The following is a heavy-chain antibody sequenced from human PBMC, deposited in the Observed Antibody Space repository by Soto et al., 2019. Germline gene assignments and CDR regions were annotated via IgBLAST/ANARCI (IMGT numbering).Heavy chain of an antibody. D-gene: IGHD3-9*01. J-gene: IGHJ4*02. CDR1: GGSPACYY. Sequence: ASESRSPTWAVSGGSPACYYGTWIRHPPGKGLEWIGAIISSVDTQYNPSFKGRFTLPGDTPKRQFSLRLGSVTAADTAVYSCPRAGLYDMSTGFYHGRGYSDSWGQGARGTASS. CDR2: IISSVDT. CDR3: PRAGLYDMSTGFYHGRGYSDS. V-gene: IGHV4-34*12.